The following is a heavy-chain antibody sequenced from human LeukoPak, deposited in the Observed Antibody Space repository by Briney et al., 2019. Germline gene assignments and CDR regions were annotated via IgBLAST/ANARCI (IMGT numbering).Heavy chain of an antibody. Sequence: PGGSLTLSCTASGFTFNSFWMAWLRQAPGKGLDGVANIKQDRIIQDYGDSVKCRFTSYRDNPKNSLYLQMNNWRDEDAALYYCATSYDSGGCDWGQGTLVTVSS. CDR1: GFTFNSFW. D-gene: IGHD3-22*01. V-gene: IGHV3-7*01. CDR3: ATSYDSGGCD. CDR2: IKQDRIIQ. J-gene: IGHJ1*01.